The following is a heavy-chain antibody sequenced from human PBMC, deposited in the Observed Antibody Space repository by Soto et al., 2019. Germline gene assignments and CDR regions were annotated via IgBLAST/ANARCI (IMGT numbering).Heavy chain of an antibody. Sequence: SETLSLTCAVYGGSFSGYYWSWIRQPPGKGLEWIGEINHSGSTNYNPSLKSRVTISVDTSKNQFSLKLSSVTAADTAVYYCARGGFYYDSSAPRDFDYWGQGALVTVSS. D-gene: IGHD3-22*01. CDR2: INHSGST. J-gene: IGHJ4*02. V-gene: IGHV4-34*01. CDR1: GGSFSGYY. CDR3: ARGGFYYDSSAPRDFDY.